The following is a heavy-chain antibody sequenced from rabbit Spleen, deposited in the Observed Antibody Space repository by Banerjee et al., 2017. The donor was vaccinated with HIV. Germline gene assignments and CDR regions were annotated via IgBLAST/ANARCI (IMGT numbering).Heavy chain of an antibody. CDR1: GFSFSDRDV. J-gene: IGHJ4*01. Sequence: QSLEESGGDLVKPGASLTLTCKASGFSFSDRDVMCWVRQAPGKGLEWIACINTATGKAVYASWAKGRFTISKTSSTTVTLQMTSLTAADTATYFCARNAAYAGYGFNTLNLWGQGTLVTVS. CDR2: INTATGKA. CDR3: ARNAAYAGYGFNTLNL. V-gene: IGHV1S40*01. D-gene: IGHD7-1*01.